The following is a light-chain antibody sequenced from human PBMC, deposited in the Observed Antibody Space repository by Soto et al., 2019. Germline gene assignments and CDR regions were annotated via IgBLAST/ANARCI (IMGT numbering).Light chain of an antibody. CDR2: AAS. V-gene: IGKV1-39*01. CDR3: QQSYNAPFN. Sequence: DIQMTQSPSSLSASVGDRVTITCRASQTISNYLNWYQQKSGQAPKLLMNAASTLRSGVPSRFSASGSGTDFTLTISSLQPEDYATYYCQQSYNAPFNFGPGTKVDIK. CDR1: QTISNY. J-gene: IGKJ3*01.